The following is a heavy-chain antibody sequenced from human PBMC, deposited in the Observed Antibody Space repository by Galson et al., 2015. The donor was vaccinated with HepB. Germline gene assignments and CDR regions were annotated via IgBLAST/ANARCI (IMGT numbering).Heavy chain of an antibody. CDR2: IDTAGDP. V-gene: IGHV3-13*05. J-gene: IGHJ6*02. D-gene: IGHD4-17*01. CDR1: GFTFSSYD. Sequence: SLRLSCAASGFTFSSYDMHWVRQATGKGLEWVSTIDTAGDPYYLGSVKGRFTIPRENAKNSLYLQINSLSAGATAVYYCARALPNYGDYAQYYYGMDVWGQGTTVTVSS. CDR3: ARALPNYGDYAQYYYGMDV.